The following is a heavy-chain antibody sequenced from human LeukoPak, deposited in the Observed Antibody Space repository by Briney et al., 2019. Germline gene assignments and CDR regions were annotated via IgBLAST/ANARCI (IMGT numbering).Heavy chain of an antibody. CDR2: IYYSGST. V-gene: IGHV4-31*03. Sequence: SETLSLTCTVSGGSISSGGYYWSWIRRHPGKGLEWIGYIYYSGSTYYNPSLKSRVTISVDTSKNQFSLKLSSVTAADTAVYYCARASTRVVITVLAAFDIWGQGTMVTVSS. D-gene: IGHD3-22*01. CDR1: GGSISSGGYY. J-gene: IGHJ3*02. CDR3: ARASTRVVITVLAAFDI.